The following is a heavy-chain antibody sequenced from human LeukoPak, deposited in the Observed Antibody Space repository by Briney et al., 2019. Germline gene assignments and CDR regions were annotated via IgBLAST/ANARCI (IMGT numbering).Heavy chain of an antibody. Sequence: ASVKVSCKASGYAFTSYGISWVRQTPGQGLEWMGWITAYNDNTNYAQKLQGRVTMTTDTSTSTAYMELRSLRSDDTAVYYCARALLWFGEPSHIDYWGQGTLVTASS. D-gene: IGHD3-10*01. V-gene: IGHV1-18*01. CDR1: GYAFTSYG. CDR3: ARALLWFGEPSHIDY. CDR2: ITAYNDNT. J-gene: IGHJ4*02.